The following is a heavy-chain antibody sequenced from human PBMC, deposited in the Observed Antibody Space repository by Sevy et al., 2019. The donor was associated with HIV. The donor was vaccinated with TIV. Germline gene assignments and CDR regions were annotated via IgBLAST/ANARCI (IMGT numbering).Heavy chain of an antibody. Sequence: GESLKISCAASGFTFSVYWMNWVRQAPGKGLEWVANIKGDGSDKHYVDSVEGRFTISRDNGKNLLYLQMNSLRVEDTAVYYCAHETIGRFDSWGQGTLVTVS. CDR3: AHETIGRFDS. CDR1: GFTFSVYW. D-gene: IGHD3-16*01. CDR2: IKGDGSDK. J-gene: IGHJ4*02. V-gene: IGHV3-7*01.